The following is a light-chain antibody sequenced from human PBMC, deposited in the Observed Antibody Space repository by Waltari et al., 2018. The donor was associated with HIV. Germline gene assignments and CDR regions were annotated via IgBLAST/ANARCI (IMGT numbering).Light chain of an antibody. CDR2: KVS. J-gene: IGKJ2*03. CDR1: QSLVYSDGNTY. CDR3: MQGTHWPPYS. V-gene: IGKV2-30*01. Sequence: DVVMTQSPLSLPVTLGQPASISCRSRQSLVYSDGNTYLNWFQQRPGQSPRRLIYKVSNRDSGVPDRFSGGGSGTDFTLKISRVEAEDVGVYYCMQGTHWPPYSFGQGTKLEIK.